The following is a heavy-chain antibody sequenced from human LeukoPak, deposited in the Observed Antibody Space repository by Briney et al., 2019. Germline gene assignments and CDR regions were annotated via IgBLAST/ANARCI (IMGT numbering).Heavy chain of an antibody. CDR3: AKDIRYFDY. J-gene: IGHJ4*02. CDR1: GFTFSGHW. CDR2: IKQDGSEK. Sequence: PGGSLRLSCAASGFTFSGHWMSWVRQAPGKGLEWVANIKQDGSEKYYVGSMRGRFTISRDNAENSLYLQMNSLRAEDTAVYYCAKDIRYFDYWGQGTLVTVSS. V-gene: IGHV3-7*04.